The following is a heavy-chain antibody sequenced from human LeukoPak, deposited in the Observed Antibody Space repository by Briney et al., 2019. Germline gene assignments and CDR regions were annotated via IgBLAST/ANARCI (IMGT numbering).Heavy chain of an antibody. V-gene: IGHV3-30-3*01. CDR3: ARAALVVRGGRNGMDV. CDR1: GFTFSSYA. D-gene: IGHD3-10*01. CDR2: ISYDGSNK. J-gene: IGHJ6*02. Sequence: GRSLRLSCAASGFTFSSYAMHWVRQAPGKGLEWVAVISYDGSNKYYADSVKGRFTISRDNSKNTLYLQMNSLRAEDTAVYYCARAALVVRGGRNGMDVWGQGTTVTVSS.